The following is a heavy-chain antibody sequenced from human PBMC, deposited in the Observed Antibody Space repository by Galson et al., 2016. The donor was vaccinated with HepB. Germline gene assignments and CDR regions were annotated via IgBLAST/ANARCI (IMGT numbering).Heavy chain of an antibody. CDR3: AKGGPTYYDRRGGLGWFDP. V-gene: IGHV3-9*01. D-gene: IGHD3-22*01. CDR1: GFIFSDYA. Sequence: SLRLSCAASGFIFSDYAMHWVRQAPGKGLEWVSSISWDSGGSGYADSVKGRFTISRDNAKNSVYLQMNSLRPEDTALYYCAKGGPTYYDRRGGLGWFDPWGQGTLVTVPS. CDR2: ISWDSGGS. J-gene: IGHJ5*02.